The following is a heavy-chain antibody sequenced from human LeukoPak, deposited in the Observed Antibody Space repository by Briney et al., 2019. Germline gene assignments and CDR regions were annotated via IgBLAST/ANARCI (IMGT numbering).Heavy chain of an antibody. CDR3: ARGGQWLIDDAFDL. V-gene: IGHV1-2*02. CDR2: ILPSNGGT. J-gene: IGHJ3*01. Sequence: GASVKVSCKASGYPLTGYYIHWVRQAPGQGLEWMGWILPSNGGTNSAQKFLDRVAMTRDTSINTAYMELSRLRSDDTAVYFCARGGQWLIDDAFDLWGQGTVVTVSS. D-gene: IGHD6-19*01. CDR1: GYPLTGYY.